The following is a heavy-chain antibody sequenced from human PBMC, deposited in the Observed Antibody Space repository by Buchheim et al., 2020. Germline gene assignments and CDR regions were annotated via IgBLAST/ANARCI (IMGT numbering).Heavy chain of an antibody. D-gene: IGHD6-19*01. J-gene: IGHJ3*02. CDR1: GFTFSSFT. CDR2: ITSSSTI. V-gene: IGHV3-48*01. CDR3: ARDLAVGRAFDI. Sequence: EVQLVESGGGLVQPGGSLRHSCAASGFTFSSFTMNWVRQAPGKGLEWVSYITSSSTIYYADSVKGRFTISRDTAKNSLYLQMNSLRAEDTAVYYCARDLAVGRAFDIWGQGT.